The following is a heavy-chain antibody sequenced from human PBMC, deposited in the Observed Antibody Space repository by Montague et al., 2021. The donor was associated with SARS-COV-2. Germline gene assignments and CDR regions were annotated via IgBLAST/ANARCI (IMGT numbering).Heavy chain of an antibody. CDR3: ASMVRAQVYYFDY. J-gene: IGHJ4*02. Sequence: SETLSLTCTVSGGSIRSSSYYWGWIRQPPGKGLEWIGSIFYSGSTDYNPSLKSRVTISVDTSKNQFSLKLSSVTAADTAVYYCASMVRAQVYYFDYWGQGTPVTVSA. CDR1: GGSIRSSSYY. D-gene: IGHD3-10*01. V-gene: IGHV4-39*01. CDR2: IFYSGST.